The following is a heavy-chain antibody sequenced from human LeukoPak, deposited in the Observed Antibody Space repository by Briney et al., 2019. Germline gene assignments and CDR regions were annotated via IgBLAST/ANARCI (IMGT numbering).Heavy chain of an antibody. CDR1: GFTFSNAW. V-gene: IGHV3-9*01. CDR2: ISWNSVSI. CDR3: AKAYMTTPYYGMDV. Sequence: TGGSLRLSCVTSGFTFSNAWMSWVRQAPGKGLEWVSGISWNSVSIGYADSVKGRFTISRDNAKNSLYLQMNSLRVEDTALYYCAKAYMTTPYYGMDVWGQGTTVTVSS. J-gene: IGHJ6*02. D-gene: IGHD4-17*01.